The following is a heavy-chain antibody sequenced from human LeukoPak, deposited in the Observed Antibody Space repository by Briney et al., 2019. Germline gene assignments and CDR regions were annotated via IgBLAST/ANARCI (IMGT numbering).Heavy chain of an antibody. J-gene: IGHJ4*02. V-gene: IGHV4-30-2*01. D-gene: IGHD3-22*01. CDR3: VGVVSSGLNDY. CDR1: GGSISSGGYS. CDR2: IYHSGST. Sequence: SETLSLTCAVSGGSISSGGYSWSWIRQPPGKGLEWIGYIYHSGSTYYNPSLKSRVTISVDRSKNQFSLKLSSVTAADTAVYYCVGVVSSGLNDYWGQGTLVTVSS.